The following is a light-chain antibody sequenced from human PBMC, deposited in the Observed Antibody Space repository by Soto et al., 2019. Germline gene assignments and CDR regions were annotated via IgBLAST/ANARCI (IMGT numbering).Light chain of an antibody. CDR1: QSVSSSY. CDR3: QQYYSYPRT. V-gene: IGKV3-20*01. Sequence: EIVLTQSPGTLSLSPGEIATLSCRASQSVSSSYLAWYQQKPGQAPRLLIYGASTRAAGIPDRFSGSGSGTDFTLTISCLQSEDFATYYCQQYYSYPRTFGQGTKVDIK. J-gene: IGKJ1*01. CDR2: GAS.